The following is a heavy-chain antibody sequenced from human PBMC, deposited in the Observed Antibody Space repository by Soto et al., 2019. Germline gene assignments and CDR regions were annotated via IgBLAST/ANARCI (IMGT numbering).Heavy chain of an antibody. CDR1: GYSFSNIW. CDR3: ASSVLVTSTMNYFDL. D-gene: IGHD2-8*02. J-gene: IGHJ4*02. CDR2: IYPDDSDP. V-gene: IGHV5-51*01. Sequence: PGESLKISCQASGYSFSNIWIDWVRQMPGGGLEWLGIIYPDDSDPRYSPSFLCQVTISADKSIKTTYLQWSSLKASDTARYFCASSVLVTSTMNYFDLWGQGTLVTVSS.